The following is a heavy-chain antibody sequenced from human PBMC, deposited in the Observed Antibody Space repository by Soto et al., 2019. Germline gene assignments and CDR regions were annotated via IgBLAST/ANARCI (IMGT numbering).Heavy chain of an antibody. V-gene: IGHV3-33*01. CDR1: GFTFSSYG. CDR3: ARDYGDYYGSGSYLGY. Sequence: GGSLRLSCAASGFTFSSYGMHWVRQAPGKGLEWVAVIWYDGSNKYYADSVKGRFTISRDNSKNTLYLQMNSLRAEDTAVYYCARDYGDYYGSGSYLGYWGQGTLVTVSS. CDR2: IWYDGSNK. J-gene: IGHJ4*02. D-gene: IGHD3-10*01.